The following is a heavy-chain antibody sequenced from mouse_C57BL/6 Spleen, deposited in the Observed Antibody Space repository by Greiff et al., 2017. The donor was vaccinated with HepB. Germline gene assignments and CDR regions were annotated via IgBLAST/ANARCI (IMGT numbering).Heavy chain of an antibody. V-gene: IGHV5-4*01. CDR1: GFTFSSYA. CDR3: AREGLYYGSSLDY. CDR2: ISDGGSYT. D-gene: IGHD1-1*01. J-gene: IGHJ2*01. Sequence: DVQLVESGGGLVKPGGSLKLSCAASGFTFSSYAMSWVRQTPEKRLEWVATISDGGSYTYYPDNVKGRFTISRDNAKNNLYLQMSHLKSEDTAMYYCAREGLYYGSSLDYWGQGTTLTVSS.